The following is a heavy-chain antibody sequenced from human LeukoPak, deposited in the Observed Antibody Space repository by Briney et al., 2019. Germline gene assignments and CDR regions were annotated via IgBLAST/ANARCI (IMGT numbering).Heavy chain of an antibody. CDR1: GYTFTGYY. D-gene: IGHD1-26*01. V-gene: IGHV1-2*02. J-gene: IGHJ6*03. Sequence: ASVKVCCKASGYTFTGYYMHWVRQAPGQGLEWMGWINPNSGCTNYAQKLQGRFTMPRDTSISTAYMELSRLRSDDTAVYYCVRGSYSGYYYYYYMDVWGKGTTVTISS. CDR2: INPNSGCT. CDR3: VRGSYSGYYYYYYMDV.